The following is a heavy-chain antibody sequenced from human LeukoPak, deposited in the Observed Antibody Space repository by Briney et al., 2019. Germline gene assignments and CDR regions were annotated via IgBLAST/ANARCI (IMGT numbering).Heavy chain of an antibody. V-gene: IGHV3-49*04. CDR1: GFTFGDYA. CDR3: TRDLNSGWNPLGAFDI. CDR2: IRRKAHGGTT. J-gene: IGHJ3*02. Sequence: AGGSLRLSCTTSGFTFGDYAMSWVRQAPGKGLEWVSFIRRKAHGGTTEYAASVKGRFSSSRDDSKSIAYLQMNSLKTEDTAVYYCTRDLNSGWNPLGAFDIWGQGTMVTVSS. D-gene: IGHD6-19*01.